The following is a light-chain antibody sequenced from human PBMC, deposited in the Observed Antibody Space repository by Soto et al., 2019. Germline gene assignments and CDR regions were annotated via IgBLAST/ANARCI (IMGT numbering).Light chain of an antibody. CDR3: YSYTSSNTDV. CDR2: DVS. CDR1: SSDVGGYNY. V-gene: IGLV2-14*03. J-gene: IGLJ1*01. Sequence: QSVLTQPASVSGSPGQSITISCTGTSSDVGGYNYVSWYQHHPGKVPQLLNYDVSNRPSGVSNRFSGSKSGNTVSLTISGLQAEDEADYYCYSYTSSNTDVFGTGTKVTVL.